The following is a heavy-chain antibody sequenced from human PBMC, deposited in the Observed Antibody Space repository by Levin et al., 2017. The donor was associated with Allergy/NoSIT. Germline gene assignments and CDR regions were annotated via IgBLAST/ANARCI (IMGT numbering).Heavy chain of an antibody. CDR3: ARGGDIVVVVAATHDAFDI. D-gene: IGHD2-15*01. J-gene: IGHJ3*02. CDR2: ISSSSSYI. Sequence: GASVKVSCAASGFTFSSYSMNWVRQAPGKGLEWVSSISSSSSYIYYADSVKGRFTISRDNAKNSLYLQMNSLRAEDTAVYYCARGGDIVVVVAATHDAFDIWGQGTMVTVSS. V-gene: IGHV3-21*01. CDR1: GFTFSSYS.